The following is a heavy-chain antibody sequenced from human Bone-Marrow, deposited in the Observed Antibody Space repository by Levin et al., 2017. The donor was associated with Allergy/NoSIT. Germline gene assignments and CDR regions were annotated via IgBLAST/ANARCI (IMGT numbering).Heavy chain of an antibody. Sequence: GGSLRLSCAASGFSVSSDYMSWVRQAPGKGLEGVSIIYASGRTYYADSVKGRFTIPTDNSKNTLYLQMNTLRVEDTALYFCARGLAAAGTGWFDPWGQGTQVTVSS. CDR3: ARGLAAAGTGWFDP. D-gene: IGHD6-13*01. CDR2: IYASGRT. CDR1: GFSVSSDY. V-gene: IGHV3-53*01. J-gene: IGHJ5*02.